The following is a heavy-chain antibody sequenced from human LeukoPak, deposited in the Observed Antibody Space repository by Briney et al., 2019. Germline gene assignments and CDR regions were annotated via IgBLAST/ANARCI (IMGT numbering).Heavy chain of an antibody. CDR2: IYYTGST. CDR3: AKEGTAGANLNWFDP. D-gene: IGHD1-1*01. Sequence: SETLSLTCTVSGGSISSNFWAWIRQPPGKGLEWIGYIYYTGSTNYNPSLKSRVSISIDTSKTQFSLNLTSVTAADTAVYYCAKEGTAGANLNWFDPWGQGTLVTVSS. V-gene: IGHV4-59*01. CDR1: GGSISSNF. J-gene: IGHJ5*02.